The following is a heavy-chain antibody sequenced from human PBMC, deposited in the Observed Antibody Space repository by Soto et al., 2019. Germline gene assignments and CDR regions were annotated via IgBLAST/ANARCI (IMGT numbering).Heavy chain of an antibody. CDR2: IYYSGST. Sequence: QLQLQESGPGLVKPSETLSLTCTVSGGSISSSSYYWGWIRQPPGKGLEWIGRIYYSGSTYYNPSLKSRVTISVDTSKNQFSLKLSSVTAADTAVYYCARQDYDFWSGYSHLRFDPWGQGTLVTVSS. CDR1: GGSISSSSYY. V-gene: IGHV4-39*01. CDR3: ARQDYDFWSGYSHLRFDP. D-gene: IGHD3-3*01. J-gene: IGHJ5*02.